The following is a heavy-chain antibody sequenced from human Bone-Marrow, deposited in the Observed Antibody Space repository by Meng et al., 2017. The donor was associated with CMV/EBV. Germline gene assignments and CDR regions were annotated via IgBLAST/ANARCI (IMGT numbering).Heavy chain of an antibody. CDR2: ISGSGGST. CDR3: AKKHYYYGMDV. Sequence: GESLKISCAASGFTVSSNYMSWVRQAPGKGLEWVSAISGSGGSTYYADSVKGRFTISRDNSKNTLYLQMNSLRAEDTAVYYCAKKHYYYGMDVWGQGTTVTVSS. CDR1: GFTVSSNY. J-gene: IGHJ6*02. V-gene: IGHV3-23*01.